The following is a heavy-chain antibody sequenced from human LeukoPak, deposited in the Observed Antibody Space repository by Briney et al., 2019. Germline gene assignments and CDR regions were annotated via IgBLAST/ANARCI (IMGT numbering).Heavy chain of an antibody. J-gene: IGHJ2*01. D-gene: IGHD5-18*01. V-gene: IGHV3-21*01. CDR1: GFTFSSYA. CDR3: ARPPFMDAPMAFYWYFDL. CDR2: IGSTSTYM. Sequence: GGSLRLSCAASGFTFSSYAMHWVRQAPGKGLEWVSSIGSTSTYMYYADSVKGRFTISRDNAKNSLYLQMNSLRAEDTAVYYCARPPFMDAPMAFYWYFDLWGRGTLVTVSS.